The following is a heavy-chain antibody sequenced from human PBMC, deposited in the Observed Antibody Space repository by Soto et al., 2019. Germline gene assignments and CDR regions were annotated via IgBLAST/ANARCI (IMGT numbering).Heavy chain of an antibody. D-gene: IGHD2-21*02. CDR2: IIPILDIA. CDR1: GGTFSSYP. Sequence: SVKVSCKASGGTFSSYPISWVRQAPGQGLEWMGRIIPILDIAKYAQKLQGRVTMTTDTSTSTAYMELRSLRSDDTAVYYCARDWVAYCGGDCRYWGQGTPVTVSS. J-gene: IGHJ4*02. V-gene: IGHV1-69*04. CDR3: ARDWVAYCGGDCRY.